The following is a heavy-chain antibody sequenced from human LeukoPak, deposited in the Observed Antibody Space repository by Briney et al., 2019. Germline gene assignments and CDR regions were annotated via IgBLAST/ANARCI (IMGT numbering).Heavy chain of an antibody. CDR1: GFTSSSYW. V-gene: IGHV3-7*03. Sequence: GGSLRLSCAASGFTSSSYWMSWVRQAPGKGLEWVANIKQDGSEKYYVDSVKGRFTISRDNAKNSLYLQMNSLRAEDTAVYYCARDVYQLLFYYFDYWGQGTLVTVSS. CDR2: IKQDGSEK. CDR3: ARDVYQLLFYYFDY. J-gene: IGHJ4*02. D-gene: IGHD2-2*01.